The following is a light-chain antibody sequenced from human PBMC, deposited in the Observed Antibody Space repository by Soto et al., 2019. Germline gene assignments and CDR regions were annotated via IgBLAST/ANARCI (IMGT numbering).Light chain of an antibody. CDR2: DAS. CDR3: QKFSSYPLN. J-gene: IGKJ4*01. Sequence: DIVWTQSPAPLSLSPVSLSPLSFMASQSVSSYLGWYQQRPGQAHRLIIYDASNRATGIQARFSGGGSGKDFTITIRRMEPEDFAVYYCQKFSSYPLNCGGGNKGDIK. V-gene: IGKV3-11*01. CDR1: QSVSSY.